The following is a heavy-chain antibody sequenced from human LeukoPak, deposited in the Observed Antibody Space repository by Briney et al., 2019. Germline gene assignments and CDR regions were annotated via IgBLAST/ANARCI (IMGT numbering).Heavy chain of an antibody. Sequence: GGSLRLSCAASGFTFSSYGMHWVRQAPGKGLEWVAVIWYDGSNKYYADSVKGRFTISRDNSKNTLYLQMNSLRAEDTAVYYCARDPGGMDVWGKGTTVTASS. J-gene: IGHJ6*04. CDR2: IWYDGSNK. CDR3: ARDPGGMDV. V-gene: IGHV3-33*01. CDR1: GFTFSSYG.